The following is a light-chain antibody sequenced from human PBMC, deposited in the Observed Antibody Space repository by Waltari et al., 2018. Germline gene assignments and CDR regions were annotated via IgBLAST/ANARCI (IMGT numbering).Light chain of an antibody. Sequence: QSALTQPPSASGSPGQSVTISCTETSSDVGGYNYVSWYQHHPGKAPKLMISEVNKRPSGVPDRFSGSKSGNTASLTVSGLQADDEADYYCTSYAGSHNWVFGGGTKLTVL. CDR3: TSYAGSHNWV. V-gene: IGLV2-8*01. CDR2: EVN. CDR1: SSDVGGYNY. J-gene: IGLJ2*01.